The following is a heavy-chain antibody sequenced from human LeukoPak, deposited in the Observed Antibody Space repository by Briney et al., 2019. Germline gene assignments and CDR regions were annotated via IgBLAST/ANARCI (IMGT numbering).Heavy chain of an antibody. V-gene: IGHV3-43*02. D-gene: IGHD2-2*01. J-gene: IGHJ4*02. CDR3: AKGNNTISFNFDY. CDR2: VSGDGGVT. CDR1: GFTFRDFS. Sequence: PGGSLRLSCTVSGFTFRDFSMHWVRQAPGKGLQWVGLVSGDGGVTHYPDSVKGRFTISRDNNQNSLYLQMNSPTVEDSAFYYCAKGNNTISFNFDYWGQGTLVTVSS.